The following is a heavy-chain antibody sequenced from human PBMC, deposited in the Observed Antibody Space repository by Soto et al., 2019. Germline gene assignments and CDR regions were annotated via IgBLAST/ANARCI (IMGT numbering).Heavy chain of an antibody. J-gene: IGHJ4*02. CDR1: GFTFSHYA. CDR3: AKDGSHNFDY. Sequence: QVQLVASGGGVVQPGRSLRLSCAASGFTFSHYAMHWVRQAPGQGLEWVALLSYDGSNEYYADSVKGRFTISRDNSKNTLDLQMNSLRAEDTAVYYWAKDGSHNFDYWCQGTQVTVSS. D-gene: IGHD1-26*01. CDR2: LSYDGSNE. V-gene: IGHV3-30*18.